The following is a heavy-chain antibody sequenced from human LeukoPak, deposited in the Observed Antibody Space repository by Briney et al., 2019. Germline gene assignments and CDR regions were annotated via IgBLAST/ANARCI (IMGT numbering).Heavy chain of an antibody. CDR1: GYTFTSYG. J-gene: IGHJ5*02. Sequence: ASVTVSCKASGYTFTSYGISWVRQAPGQGLEWMGWISAYNGNTNYAQKLQGRVTMTTDTSTSTAYMELRSLRSDDTAVYYCARARIPYDYGDYFWFDPWGQGTLVTVSS. CDR2: ISAYNGNT. D-gene: IGHD4-17*01. V-gene: IGHV1-18*01. CDR3: ARARIPYDYGDYFWFDP.